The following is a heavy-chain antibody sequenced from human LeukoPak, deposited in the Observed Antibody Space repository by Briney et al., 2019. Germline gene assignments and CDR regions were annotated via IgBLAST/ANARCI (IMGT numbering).Heavy chain of an antibody. V-gene: IGHV3-20*04. CDR3: ARFLTRQLDYYYYYMDV. J-gene: IGHJ6*03. D-gene: IGHD6-6*01. CDR2: INWNGGST. CDR1: WLTFDDYG. Sequence: AGGSLRLSCVDSWLTFDDYGMSWVRQAPGKGLEWVSGINWNGGSTGYADSVKGRFTISRDNAKNSLYLQMNSLRAEDTALYYCARFLTRQLDYYYYYMDVWGKGTTVTVSS.